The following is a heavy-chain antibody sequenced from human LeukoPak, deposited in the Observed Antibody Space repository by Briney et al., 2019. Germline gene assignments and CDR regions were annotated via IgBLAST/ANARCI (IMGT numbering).Heavy chain of an antibody. J-gene: IGHJ3*02. V-gene: IGHV4-59*01. CDR1: GGSISSYY. Sequence: PSETLSLTCTVSGGSISSYYWSWLRQPPGKGLEWIGYIYYSGSTNYNPSLKSRVTISVDTSNSQFSLNLSSVTAADTAVFYCARVSYGDNHFDIWGRGTMVTVSS. D-gene: IGHD4-23*01. CDR2: IYYSGST. CDR3: ARVSYGDNHFDI.